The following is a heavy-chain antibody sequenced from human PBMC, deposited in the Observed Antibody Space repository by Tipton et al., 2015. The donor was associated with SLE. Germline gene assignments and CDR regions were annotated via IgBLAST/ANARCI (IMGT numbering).Heavy chain of an antibody. Sequence: LRLSCTVSGGSIISYYWTWMRQPPGKGLDLISYIYYSGSTNYNPSLNSRVTISVDTSKNQFSRKLSSVTAADTAVYYCARHGRTMVVTLDYGGQGTLVTVAS. D-gene: IGHD4-23*01. CDR2: IYYSGST. V-gene: IGHV4-59*01. CDR3: ARHGRTMVVTLDY. CDR1: GGSIISYY. J-gene: IGHJ4*02.